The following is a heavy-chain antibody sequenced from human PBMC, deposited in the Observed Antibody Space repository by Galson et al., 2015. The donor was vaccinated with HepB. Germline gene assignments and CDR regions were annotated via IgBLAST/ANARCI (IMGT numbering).Heavy chain of an antibody. D-gene: IGHD3-22*01. CDR2: ISSSSSYI. CDR1: GFTFSSYS. J-gene: IGHJ6*02. Sequence: SLRLSCAASGFTFSSYSMNWVRQAPGKGREWVSSISSSSSYIYYADSVKGRFTISRDNAKNSLYLQMNSLGAEDTAVYYCARGKGHYYDSSGYSVYGMDVWAKGPRSPSP. V-gene: IGHV3-21*01. CDR3: ARGKGHYYDSSGYSVYGMDV.